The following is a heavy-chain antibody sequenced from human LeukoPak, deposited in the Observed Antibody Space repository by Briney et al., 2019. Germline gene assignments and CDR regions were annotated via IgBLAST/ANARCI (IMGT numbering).Heavy chain of an antibody. V-gene: IGHV3-30*18. CDR3: AKDLSPGYSGYDGFDY. Sequence: GGSLRLSCAASGFTFRSYGMRWVRQAPGQGLEWGAVISYDGSNKYYADSVKGRFTISRDNSKNTLYLQMNSLRAEDTAVYYCAKDLSPGYSGYDGFDYWGQGTLVTVSS. CDR2: ISYDGSNK. CDR1: GFTFRSYG. J-gene: IGHJ4*02. D-gene: IGHD5-12*01.